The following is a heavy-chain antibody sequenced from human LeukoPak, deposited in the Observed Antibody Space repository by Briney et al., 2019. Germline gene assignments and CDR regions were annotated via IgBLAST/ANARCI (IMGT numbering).Heavy chain of an antibody. Sequence: PSETLSLTCSVSGGSISSSSYYWGWIRQPPGKGLEWTGSIHYTGSTFYNPSLKGRVTISVDTSKHQFSLNLSAVTAADTAADYCAAIIAVAGIPLVDPWGQGTLVTVSS. CDR3: AAIIAVAGIPLVDP. CDR1: GGSISSSSYY. CDR2: IHYTGST. J-gene: IGHJ5*02. D-gene: IGHD6-19*01. V-gene: IGHV4-39*01.